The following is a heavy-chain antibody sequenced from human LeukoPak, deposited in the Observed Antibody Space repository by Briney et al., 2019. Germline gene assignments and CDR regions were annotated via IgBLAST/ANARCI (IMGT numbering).Heavy chain of an antibody. CDR1: GGSISSGDYY. CDR2: IYYSGST. V-gene: IGHV4-30-4*08. J-gene: IGHJ4*02. Sequence: SETLSLTCTVSGGSISSGDYYWRWIRQPPGKGLEWIGYIYYSGSTYYNPSLKSRVTISVDTSKNQFSLKLSPVTAADTAVYYCARPGSGSYLVYWGQGTLVTVSS. CDR3: ARPGSGSYLVY. D-gene: IGHD3-10*01.